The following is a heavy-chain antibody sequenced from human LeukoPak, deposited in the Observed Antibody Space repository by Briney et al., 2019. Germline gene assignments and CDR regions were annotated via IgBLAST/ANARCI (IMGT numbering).Heavy chain of an antibody. J-gene: IGHJ4*02. CDR2: ISGSGGST. Sequence: PGGSLRLSCAASGFTFSSYAMSWVRQAPGKGLEWVSAISGSGGSTYYADSVKGRFTISRDNSKNTLYLQMNSLRAEDTAVYYCAFPQYCSGGSCYPGDYWGQGTLVTVSS. V-gene: IGHV3-23*01. CDR1: GFTFSSYA. CDR3: AFPQYCSGGSCYPGDY. D-gene: IGHD2-15*01.